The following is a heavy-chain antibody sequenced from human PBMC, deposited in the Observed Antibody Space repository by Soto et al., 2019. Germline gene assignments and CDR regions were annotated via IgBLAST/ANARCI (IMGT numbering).Heavy chain of an antibody. CDR3: ARLMGTTVTTDS. D-gene: IGHD4-17*01. CDR2: FYYSGST. Sequence: QVQLQESGPGLVKPSQTLSLTCTVSGGSIKSDSYYWSWIRQQPGKGLEWIGYFYYSGSTSYNPSLKSRVTISVDTSKNQFSLNLSSVTAADTAVYYCARLMGTTVTTDSWGQGTLVTVSS. J-gene: IGHJ4*02. V-gene: IGHV4-31*03. CDR1: GGSIKSDSYY.